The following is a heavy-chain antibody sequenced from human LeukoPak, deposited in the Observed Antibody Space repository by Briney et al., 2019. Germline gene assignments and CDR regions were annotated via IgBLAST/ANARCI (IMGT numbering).Heavy chain of an antibody. Sequence: GASVKVSCKASGYTFTAYSMHWVRQAPGQGLEWMGIINPSGGSTSYAQKFQGRVTMTRDMSTSTVYMELSSLRSEDTAVYYCARSSSGWYFDYWGQGTLVTVSS. CDR2: INPSGGST. CDR3: ARSSSGWYFDY. CDR1: GYTFTAYS. D-gene: IGHD6-19*01. J-gene: IGHJ4*02. V-gene: IGHV1-46*01.